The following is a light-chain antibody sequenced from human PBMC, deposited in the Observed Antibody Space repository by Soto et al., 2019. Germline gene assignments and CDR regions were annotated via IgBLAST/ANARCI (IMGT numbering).Light chain of an antibody. J-gene: IGKJ4*01. CDR3: QQYGSSPLT. CDR1: QSVSSTY. Sequence: EIVLTQSPGTLSLSPGERATLSCRASQSVSSTYIAWYQQKPGQAPRLLIYCASSRATGIPDRFNGSGSGTDFTLTISRLEPEDVAVYYCQQYGSSPLTFGGVTKVEIK. V-gene: IGKV3-20*01. CDR2: CAS.